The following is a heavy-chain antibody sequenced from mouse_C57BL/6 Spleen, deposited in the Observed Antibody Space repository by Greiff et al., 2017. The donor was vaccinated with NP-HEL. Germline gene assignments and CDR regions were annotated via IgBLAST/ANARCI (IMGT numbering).Heavy chain of an antibody. J-gene: IGHJ1*03. CDR1: GYTFTDYY. D-gene: IGHD1-1*01. V-gene: IGHV1-19*01. Sequence: EVQLQQSGPVLVKPGASVKMSCKASGYTFTDYYMNWVKQSHGKSLEWIGVINPYNGGTSYNQKFKGKATLTVDKSSSTAYMELDSLTSEDSAVYYCARATTVVGGFDVWGTGTTVTVSS. CDR2: INPYNGGT. CDR3: ARATTVVGGFDV.